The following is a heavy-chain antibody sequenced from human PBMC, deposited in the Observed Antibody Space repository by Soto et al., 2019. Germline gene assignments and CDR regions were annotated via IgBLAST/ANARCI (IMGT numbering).Heavy chain of an antibody. CDR3: ARRYCSGGSCRFDY. CDR2: ISSSSSTI. D-gene: IGHD2-15*01. V-gene: IGHV3-48*01. CDR1: GFTFSSYS. J-gene: IGHJ4*02. Sequence: EVQLVESGGGLVQPGGSLRLSCAASGFTFSSYSMNWVRQAPGKGLEWVSYISSSSSTIYYADSVKGRFTISGDNAKNSLYLQMNSLRAEDTAVYYCARRYCSGGSCRFDYWGQGTLVTVSS.